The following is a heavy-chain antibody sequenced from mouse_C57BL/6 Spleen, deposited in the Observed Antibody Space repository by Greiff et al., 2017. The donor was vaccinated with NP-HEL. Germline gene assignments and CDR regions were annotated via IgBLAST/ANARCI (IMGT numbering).Heavy chain of an antibody. CDR2: INPSTGGT. V-gene: IGHV1-42*01. Sequence: EVQLQQPGPELVKPGASVKLSCKASGYSFTGYYMNWVKQSPEKSLEWIGGINPSTGGTTYNQKFKAKATLTVDKPSSTAYMQLKSLTSEDSAVYYYARGGNYDYYYAMDYWGQGTSVTVSS. D-gene: IGHD2-4*01. CDR3: ARGGNYDYYYAMDY. J-gene: IGHJ4*01. CDR1: GYSFTGYY.